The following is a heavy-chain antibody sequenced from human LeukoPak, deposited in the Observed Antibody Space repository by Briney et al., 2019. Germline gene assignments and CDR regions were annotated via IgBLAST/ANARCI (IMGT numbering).Heavy chain of an antibody. J-gene: IGHJ3*02. Sequence: SETLSLTCTVSGPSISSYYWSWIRQPAGKGLEWIGYIYHSGSTYYTPSLKSRVTISVDRSKNQFSLKLSSVTAADTAVYYSARCIYYGSGRRAFDIWGQGTMVTVSS. CDR1: GPSISSYY. V-gene: IGHV4-4*09. CDR3: ARCIYYGSGRRAFDI. D-gene: IGHD3-10*01. CDR2: IYHSGST.